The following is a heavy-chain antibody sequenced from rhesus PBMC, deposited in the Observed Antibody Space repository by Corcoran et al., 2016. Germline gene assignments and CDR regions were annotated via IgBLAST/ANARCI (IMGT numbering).Heavy chain of an antibody. J-gene: IGHJ4*01. CDR1: GASISSYW. CDR2: INGNSGNT. D-gene: IGHD6-31*01. Sequence: QVQLQESGPGLVKPSETLSLTCAVSGASISSYWWSWIRQPPGKGPEWIGEINGNSGNTYYNPSLKSRVTISKDASKNQFSLKLSSVTAADTAVYYCATPYNSGWYLRCFDYWGQGVLVTVSS. V-gene: IGHV4-80*01. CDR3: ATPYNSGWYLRCFDY.